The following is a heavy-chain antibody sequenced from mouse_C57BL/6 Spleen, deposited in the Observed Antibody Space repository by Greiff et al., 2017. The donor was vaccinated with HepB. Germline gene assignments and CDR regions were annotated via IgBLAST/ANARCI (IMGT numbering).Heavy chain of an antibody. D-gene: IGHD1-1*01. CDR3: TRFTGSSFWFAY. J-gene: IGHJ3*01. Sequence: VKLMESGAELVRPGASVTLSCKASGYTFTDYEMHWVKQTPVHGLEWIGAIDPETGGTAYNQKFKGKAILTADKSSSTAYMELRSLTSEDSAVYYCTRFTGSSFWFAYWGQGTLVTVSA. CDR2: IDPETGGT. V-gene: IGHV1-15*01. CDR1: GYTFTDYE.